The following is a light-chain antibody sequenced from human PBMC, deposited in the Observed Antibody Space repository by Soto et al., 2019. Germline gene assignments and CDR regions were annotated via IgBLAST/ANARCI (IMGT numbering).Light chain of an antibody. CDR2: LNSDGSH. CDR3: QTWVTGIQV. CDR1: SGHSSYA. Sequence: QPVLTQSPSASASLGASVKLTGTLSSGHSSYAIAWHQQQPEKGPRYLMKLNSDGSHSKGDGIPDRFSGSSSGAERYLTISSLQSEDEADYYCQTWVTGIQVFGGGTKLTVL. V-gene: IGLV4-69*01. J-gene: IGLJ3*02.